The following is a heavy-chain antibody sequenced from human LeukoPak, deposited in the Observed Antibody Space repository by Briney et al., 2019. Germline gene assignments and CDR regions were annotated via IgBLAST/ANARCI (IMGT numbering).Heavy chain of an antibody. J-gene: IGHJ6*03. CDR3: AKERDYAEDMDV. V-gene: IGHV3-33*06. CDR1: GFTFSSYG. D-gene: IGHD4-17*01. CDR2: IWFDGTYE. Sequence: GRSLTLSCAASGFTFSSYGMHWVRQAPGKGLEWVALIWFDGTYEYYADSMKGRFTISRDNSNKTLYLQMNSLRAEDTAVYYCAKERDYAEDMDVWGKGATVTVSS.